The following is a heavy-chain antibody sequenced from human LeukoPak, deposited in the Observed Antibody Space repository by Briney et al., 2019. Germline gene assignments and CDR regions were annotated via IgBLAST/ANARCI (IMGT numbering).Heavy chain of an antibody. V-gene: IGHV3-20*04. CDR3: ARDWQLPVRYTSDY. CDR2: INWNGGST. Sequence: TGGSLRLSCAASGFTFDDYGMSWVRQAPGKGLEWVSGINWNGGSTGYADSVKGRFTISRDNAKNSLYLQMNSLRAEDTALYYCARDWQLPVRYTSDYWGQGTLVTVSS. J-gene: IGHJ4*02. CDR1: GFTFDDYG. D-gene: IGHD1-26*01.